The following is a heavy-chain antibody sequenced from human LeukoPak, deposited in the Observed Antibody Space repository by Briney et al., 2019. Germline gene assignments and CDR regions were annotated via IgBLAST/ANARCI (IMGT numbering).Heavy chain of an antibody. J-gene: IGHJ3*02. Sequence: APVKVSCKASGYTFTYRYLHWVRQAPGQALEWMGWITPFNGNTNYAQKFQDRVTITRDRSMSTAYMELSSLRSEDTAMYYCARSGDFWSGLDAFDIWGQGTMVTVSS. D-gene: IGHD3-3*01. CDR2: ITPFNGNT. CDR3: ARSGDFWSGLDAFDI. CDR1: GYTFTYRY. V-gene: IGHV1-45*02.